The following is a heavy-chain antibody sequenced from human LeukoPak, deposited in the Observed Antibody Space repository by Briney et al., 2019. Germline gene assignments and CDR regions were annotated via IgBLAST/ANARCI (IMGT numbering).Heavy chain of an antibody. D-gene: IGHD4-17*01. CDR3: AKDLTLYGDFPYFDS. J-gene: IGHJ4*02. CDR2: VTPNGGGT. Sequence: PGGSLRLSCAASGFTFSDYYMSWIRQAPGKGLEWVAAVTPNGGGTYYTGSVEGRFTISRDNSKNTLFLQMSSLRAEDTALYYCAKDLTLYGDFPYFDSWGQGTLVTVSS. V-gene: IGHV3-23*01. CDR1: GFTFSDYY.